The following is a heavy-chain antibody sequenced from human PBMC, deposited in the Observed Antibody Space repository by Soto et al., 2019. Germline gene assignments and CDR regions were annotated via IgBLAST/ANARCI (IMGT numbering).Heavy chain of an antibody. CDR2: IKSKTDGGTT. Sequence: GGSLRLSCAASGFTFSNAWMSWVRQAPGKGLEWVGRIKSKTDGGTTDYAAPVKGRFTISRDDSKNKLYLQMNILKTEDTAMYYCTPLNYDILTCYYESFQHCGHGALVTVSS. CDR3: TPLNYDILTCYYESFQH. J-gene: IGHJ1*01. D-gene: IGHD3-9*01. CDR1: GFTFSNAW. V-gene: IGHV3-15*01.